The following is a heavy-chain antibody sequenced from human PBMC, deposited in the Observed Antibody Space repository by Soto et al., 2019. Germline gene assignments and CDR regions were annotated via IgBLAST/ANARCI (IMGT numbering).Heavy chain of an antibody. CDR2: IIPIFGTA. J-gene: IGHJ6*02. CDR3: ARFSPGIYDRSFRNMDV. D-gene: IGHD3-22*01. V-gene: IGHV1-69*01. Sequence: QVQLVQSGAEVKKPGSSVKVSCKASGGTFSSYAISWVRQAPGQGLEWMGGIIPIFGTANYAQKFQGRVTITADESTNTAYRELSSLRSENTAVYYCARFSPGIYDRSFRNMDVWGQGTTVTVSS. CDR1: GGTFSSYA.